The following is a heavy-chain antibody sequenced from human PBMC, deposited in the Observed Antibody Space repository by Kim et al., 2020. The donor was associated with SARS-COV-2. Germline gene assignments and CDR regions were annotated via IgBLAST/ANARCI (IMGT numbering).Heavy chain of an antibody. V-gene: IGHV1-18*01. D-gene: IGHD6-13*01. Sequence: ASVKVSCKASGYTFTSYGISWVRQAPGQGLEWMGWISAYTGTTNYAQRLQGRVTMTTDTSTSTAYMELRSLRSDDTAVYYCARDPSIAAAGTGYYFEYWGQGTLVTVSS. CDR2: ISAYTGTT. CDR3: ARDPSIAAAGTGYYFEY. CDR1: GYTFTSYG. J-gene: IGHJ4*02.